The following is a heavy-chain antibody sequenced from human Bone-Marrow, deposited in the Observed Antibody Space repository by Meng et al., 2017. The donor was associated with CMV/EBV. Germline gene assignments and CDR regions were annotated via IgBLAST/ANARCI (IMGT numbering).Heavy chain of an antibody. CDR3: AREFGPGYDFWSGNNWFDP. CDR1: GGSISSSSYY. Sequence: GSLRLSCIVSGGSISSSSYYWGWIRQPPGKGLEWIGYIYYSGSTNYNPSLKSRVTISVDTSKNQFSLKLSSVTAADTAVYYCAREFGPGYDFWSGNNWFDPWGQGTLVTVSS. V-gene: IGHV4-61*01. CDR2: IYYSGST. J-gene: IGHJ5*02. D-gene: IGHD3-3*01.